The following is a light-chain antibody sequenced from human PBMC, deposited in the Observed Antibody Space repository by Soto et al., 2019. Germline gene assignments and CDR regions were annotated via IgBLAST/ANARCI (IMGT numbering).Light chain of an antibody. CDR2: GTS. CDR1: QGIGTL. V-gene: IGKV1-17*03. CDR3: LTHAGYPFT. Sequence: DIQLTQSPSAMSASVGDRVTITCRASQGIGTLLTWFQQKPGRVPKRLIYGTSSLQNGVPTRFSGTGSGTEFSLTISSLQTEDFATYYCLTHAGYPFTFGGGTKVEIK. J-gene: IGKJ4*01.